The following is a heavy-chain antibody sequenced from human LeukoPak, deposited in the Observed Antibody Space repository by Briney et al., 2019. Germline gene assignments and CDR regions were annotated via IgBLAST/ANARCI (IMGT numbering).Heavy chain of an antibody. Sequence: SETLSLTCAVYVGSFSGYYWSWIRQPPGKGLEWIGEINHSGSTNYNPSLKSRVTISVDTSKNQFSLKLSSVTAADTAVYYCARGEVVVVPRGARYNWFDPWGQGTLVTVSS. CDR1: VGSFSGYY. V-gene: IGHV4-34*01. J-gene: IGHJ5*02. CDR2: INHSGST. D-gene: IGHD2-2*01. CDR3: ARGEVVVVPRGARYNWFDP.